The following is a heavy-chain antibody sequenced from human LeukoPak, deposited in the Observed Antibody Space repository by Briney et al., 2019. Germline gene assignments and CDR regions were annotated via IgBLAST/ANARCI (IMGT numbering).Heavy chain of an antibody. D-gene: IGHD3-10*01. Sequence: GESLTLSCAASGLNFNTYAMSWVRPAPGGGLEWDSTVRASGDPTYYTDSVGGRFTLSRDKSEKTLYLQMNSLRAEDTAVYYCAKDAGSGSPDYFDYWGQGTLGTVSS. CDR3: AKDAGSGSPDYFDY. CDR2: VRASGDPT. V-gene: IGHV3-23*01. J-gene: IGHJ4*02. CDR1: GLNFNTYA.